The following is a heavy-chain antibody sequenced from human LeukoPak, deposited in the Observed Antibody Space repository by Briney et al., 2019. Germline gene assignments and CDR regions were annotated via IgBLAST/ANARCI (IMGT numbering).Heavy chain of an antibody. J-gene: IGHJ4*02. D-gene: IGHD6-19*01. CDR1: GFTFSSYA. V-gene: IGHV3-23*01. Sequence: GGSLRLSCAASGFTFSSYAMSWVRQAPGKGLEWVSAISGSGGSTYYADSVKGRFTISRDNSKNTLYLQMNSLRAEDTAVYYCARDQQWLVHFDYWGQGTLVTVSS. CDR2: ISGSGGST. CDR3: ARDQQWLVHFDY.